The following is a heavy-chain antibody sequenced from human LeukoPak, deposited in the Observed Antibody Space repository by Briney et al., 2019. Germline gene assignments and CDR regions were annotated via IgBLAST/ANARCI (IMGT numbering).Heavy chain of an antibody. V-gene: IGHV4-61*02. CDR2: IYTSGST. CDR1: GGSISSGSYY. D-gene: IGHD3-10*01. CDR3: AGGRYYYGSGSTNWFDP. J-gene: IGHJ5*02. Sequence: SQTLSLTCTVSGGSISSGSYYWSWIRQPAGKGLEWIGRIYTSGSTNYNPSLKSRVTISVDTSKNQFSLKLSSVTAADTAVYYCAGGRYYYGSGSTNWFDPWGQGTLATVSS.